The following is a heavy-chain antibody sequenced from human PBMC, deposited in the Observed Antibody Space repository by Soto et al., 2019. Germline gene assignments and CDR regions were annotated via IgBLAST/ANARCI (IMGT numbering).Heavy chain of an antibody. D-gene: IGHD3-22*01. V-gene: IGHV1-46*01. CDR1: GYTFTSYY. J-gene: IGHJ6*02. Sequence: ASVKVSCKASGYTFTSYYMHWVRQAPGQGLEWMGIINPSGGSTSYAQKFQGRVTMTRDMSTSTVYMELSSLRSEDTAVYYCARDRTMVVVYYYYYYGMDVWGQGTTVTVSS. CDR2: INPSGGST. CDR3: ARDRTMVVVYYYYYYGMDV.